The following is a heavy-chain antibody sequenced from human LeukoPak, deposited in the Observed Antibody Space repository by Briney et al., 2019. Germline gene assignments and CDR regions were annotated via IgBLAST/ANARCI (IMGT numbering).Heavy chain of an antibody. CDR2: ISQNGDS. CDR3: ARALGAFDI. J-gene: IGHJ3*02. V-gene: IGHV4-34*01. Sequence: SETLSLTCAVYGGSFSGYSWTWIRQPPGKGLEWIAEISQNGDSNYNMSLKSRVTISLDKSKNQVSLKLNSVTAADTAVYYCARALGAFDIWGQGTMVTVSS. CDR1: GGSFSGYS.